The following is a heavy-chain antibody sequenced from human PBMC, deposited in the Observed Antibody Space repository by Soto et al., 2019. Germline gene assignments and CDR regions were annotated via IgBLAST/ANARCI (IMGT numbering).Heavy chain of an antibody. CDR3: AKDSGIAAAGTLDY. CDR2: ISYDGSNK. J-gene: IGHJ4*02. V-gene: IGHV3-30*18. D-gene: IGHD6-13*01. CDR1: GFTFSSYG. Sequence: GGSLRLSCAASGFTFSSYGMHWVGQAPGKGLEWVAVISYDGSNKYYADSVKGRFTISRDNSKNTLYLQMNSLRAEDTAVYYCAKDSGIAAAGTLDYWGQGTLVTVSS.